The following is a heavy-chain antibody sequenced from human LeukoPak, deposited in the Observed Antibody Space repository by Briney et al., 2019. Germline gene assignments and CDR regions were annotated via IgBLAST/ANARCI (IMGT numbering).Heavy chain of an antibody. V-gene: IGHV4-30-4*08. D-gene: IGHD3-10*01. Sequence: PSQTLSLTCTVSGGSISSGDYYWSWIRQPPGKGLEWIGEINHSGSTNYNPSLKSRVTISVDTSKNQFSLKLSSVTAADTAVYYCARSMVRGTNWFDPWGQGTLVTVSS. CDR2: INHSGST. CDR3: ARSMVRGTNWFDP. J-gene: IGHJ5*02. CDR1: GGSISSGDYY.